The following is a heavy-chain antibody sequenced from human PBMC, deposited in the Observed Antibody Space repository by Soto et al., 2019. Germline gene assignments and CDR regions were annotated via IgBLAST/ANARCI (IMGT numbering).Heavy chain of an antibody. V-gene: IGHV4-31*03. CDR1: GGSISSGGYY. Sequence: QVQLQESGPGLVKPSQTLSLTCTVSGGSISSGGYYWYWIRQLPGKGLEWIGYIYYSGTTYYNPSLKSRVTISVDTSKNQFSLKLSSVTAADTAVYYCAASCVACGGFNYYGMDVWGQRTTVTVSS. CDR2: IYYSGTT. CDR3: AASCVACGGFNYYGMDV. D-gene: IGHD2-21*01. J-gene: IGHJ6*02.